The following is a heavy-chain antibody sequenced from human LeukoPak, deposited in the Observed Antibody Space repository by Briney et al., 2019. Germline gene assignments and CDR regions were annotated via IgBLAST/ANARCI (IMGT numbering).Heavy chain of an antibody. CDR1: GGSISSYY. D-gene: IGHD2-2*01. CDR2: IYTSGST. Sequence: PSQTLSLTCTVSGGSISSYYWSWIRQPAGKGGEWIGRIYTSGSTNYNTSLKRRVTISVDTSKNQFSLKLSSVPAADTAVYYCARVWCSSTSCYPYRHWWFDPWGQGTRVTVSS. J-gene: IGHJ5*02. CDR3: ARVWCSSTSCYPYRHWWFDP. V-gene: IGHV4-4*07.